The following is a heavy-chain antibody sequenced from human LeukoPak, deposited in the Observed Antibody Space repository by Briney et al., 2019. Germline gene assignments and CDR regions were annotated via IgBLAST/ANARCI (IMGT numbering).Heavy chain of an antibody. CDR2: IRSKAYGGTT. D-gene: IGHD2-2*01. V-gene: IGHV3-49*04. J-gene: IGHJ6*02. CDR3: TRDCSSTSCYELYYYYYGMDV. Sequence: GGSLRLSCAASGFTFSSYGMHWVRQAPGKGLEWVGFIRSKAYGGTTEYAASVKGRFTISRDDSKSIAYLQMNSLKTEDTAVYYCTRDCSSTSCYELYYYYYGMDVWGQGTTVTVSS. CDR1: GFTFSSYG.